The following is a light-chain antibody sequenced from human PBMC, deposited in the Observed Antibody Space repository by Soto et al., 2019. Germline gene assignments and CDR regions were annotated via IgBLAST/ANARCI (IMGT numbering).Light chain of an antibody. CDR1: SSDVGGYNY. V-gene: IGLV2-11*01. J-gene: IGLJ3*02. CDR3: CSYAGSYTNWV. Sequence: QSVLTQPRSMSGSPGQSVTISCTGTSSDVGGYNYVSWYQQHPGKAPKLMIYDVSKRPSGVPDRFSGSKSGNTASLTISGLQAEDEADYYCCSYAGSYTNWVFGGGTKLTVL. CDR2: DVS.